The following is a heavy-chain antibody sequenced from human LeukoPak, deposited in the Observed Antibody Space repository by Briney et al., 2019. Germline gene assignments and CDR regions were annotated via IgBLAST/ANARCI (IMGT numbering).Heavy chain of an antibody. V-gene: IGHV4-34*01. CDR3: ARGAGGWITGLNWFDP. Sequence: SETLSLTCAVYGGSFSGYYWSWIRQPPGKGLEWIGEINHSGSTKYNPSLKSRVTISVDTSKNQFSLKLSSVTAADTAVYYCARGAGGWITGLNWFDPWGQGTLVTVSS. CDR2: INHSGST. D-gene: IGHD1-14*01. J-gene: IGHJ5*02. CDR1: GGSFSGYY.